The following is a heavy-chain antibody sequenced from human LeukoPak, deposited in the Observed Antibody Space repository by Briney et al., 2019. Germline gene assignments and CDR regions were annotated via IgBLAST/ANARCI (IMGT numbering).Heavy chain of an antibody. Sequence: GGSLRLSCAASGFTFSSYAMHWVRQAPGKGLEYVSAISSNGGSTYYADSVKGRFTISRDNSKNTLYLQMGSLRAEDMAVYYCARGGYPYGLDYGGQGTLVTVSS. CDR1: GFTFSSYA. CDR2: ISSNGGST. J-gene: IGHJ4*02. CDR3: ARGGYPYGLDY. V-gene: IGHV3-64*02. D-gene: IGHD6-25*01.